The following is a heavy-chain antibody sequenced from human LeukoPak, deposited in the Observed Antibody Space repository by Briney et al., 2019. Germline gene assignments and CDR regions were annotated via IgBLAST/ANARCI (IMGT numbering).Heavy chain of an antibody. Sequence: GGSLRLSCAASGFTFSSYGMHWVRQAPGRGLEWVAFIRYDGSNKYYAESVKGRFTISRDNSKNTLYLQMNSLRAEDTAVYYCAKESGIGRSFDYWGQGTLVTVSS. CDR1: GFTFSSYG. V-gene: IGHV3-30*02. CDR3: AKESGIGRSFDY. D-gene: IGHD3-10*01. J-gene: IGHJ4*02. CDR2: IRYDGSNK.